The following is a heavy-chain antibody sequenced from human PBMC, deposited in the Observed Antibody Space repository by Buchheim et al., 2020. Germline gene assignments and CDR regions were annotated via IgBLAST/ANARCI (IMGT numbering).Heavy chain of an antibody. CDR1: GFTFRNYA. CDR2: ISSSSSYI. D-gene: IGHD2-2*01. J-gene: IGHJ6*02. Sequence: EVQLVESGGGLVKPGGSLRLSCAASGFTFRNYAMNWVRQAPGKGLEWVSSISSSSSYIYYADSVKGRFTISRDNAKNSLYLQMTSLRAEDTAVYYCARAGIVVIPAPKGGMDVWGQGTT. V-gene: IGHV3-21*01. CDR3: ARAGIVVIPAPKGGMDV.